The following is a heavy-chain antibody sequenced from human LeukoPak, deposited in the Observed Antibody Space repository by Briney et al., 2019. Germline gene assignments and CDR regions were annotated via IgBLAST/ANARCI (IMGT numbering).Heavy chain of an antibody. V-gene: IGHV3-23*01. Sequence: PGGSLRLSCAASGFTFSSFAMSWVRQAPGKGLEWVSGISDGGGYTYYADSVKGRFTISRDNSKNTLYLHLNSLRAEDTAVYYCAKLGNFASGSYSDWGQGTLVTVSS. CDR2: ISDGGGYT. CDR3: AKLGNFASGSYSD. D-gene: IGHD3-10*01. CDR1: GFTFSSFA. J-gene: IGHJ4*02.